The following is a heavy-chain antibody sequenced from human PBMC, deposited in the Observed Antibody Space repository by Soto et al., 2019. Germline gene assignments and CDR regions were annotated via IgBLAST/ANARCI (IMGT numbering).Heavy chain of an antibody. CDR3: AKRATMIVVVTIRPYYFDY. D-gene: IGHD3-22*01. V-gene: IGHV3-23*01. CDR1: GFTFSSYA. CDR2: ISGSGGST. Sequence: PGGSLRLSCAASGFTFSSYAMSWVRQAPGKGLEWVSAISGSGGSTYYADSVKGRFTISRDNSKNTLYLQMNSLRAEDTAVYYCAKRATMIVVVTIRPYYFDYWGQGTLVTVSS. J-gene: IGHJ4*02.